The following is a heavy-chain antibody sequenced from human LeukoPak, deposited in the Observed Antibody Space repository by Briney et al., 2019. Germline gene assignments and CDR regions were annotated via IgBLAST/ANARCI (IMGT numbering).Heavy chain of an antibody. V-gene: IGHV1-2*02. Sequence: ASVKVSCKASGYTFTGYYMHWVRQAPGQGLEWMEWINPNSGGTNYAQKFQGRVTMTRDTSISTAYMELSRLRSDDTAVYYCARAGPVLLWLGELAHYNWFDPWGQGTLVTVSS. CDR1: GYTFTGYY. CDR3: ARAGPVLLWLGELAHYNWFDP. D-gene: IGHD3-10*01. J-gene: IGHJ5*02. CDR2: INPNSGGT.